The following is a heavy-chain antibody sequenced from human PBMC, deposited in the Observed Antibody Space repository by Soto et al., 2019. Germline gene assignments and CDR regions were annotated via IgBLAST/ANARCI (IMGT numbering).Heavy chain of an antibody. J-gene: IGHJ3*01. CDR1: GASISSSY. CDR2: IHYSGST. Sequence: KTSETLSLTCTVSGASISSSYCSWSRQSPGKRLEWIGYIHYSGSTKYNPSLDSRVTISVDTSKNQFSLKLSSVTAADTAVYYCVRGYYDGRGFSNTFDLWGQGTMVTVSS. V-gene: IGHV4-59*01. CDR3: VRGYYDGRGFSNTFDL. D-gene: IGHD3-16*01.